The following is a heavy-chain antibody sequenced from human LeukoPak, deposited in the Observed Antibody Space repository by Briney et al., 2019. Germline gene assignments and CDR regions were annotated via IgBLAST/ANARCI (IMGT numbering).Heavy chain of an antibody. J-gene: IGHJ5*02. V-gene: IGHV3-30*02. CDR2: IRYDGSNK. CDR1: GFTFSSYG. Sequence: PGGSLRLSCAASGFTFSSYGMHWVRQAPGKGLEWVAFIRYDGSNKYYADSVKGRFTISRDNSKNTLYLQMNSLRAEDTAVYYCAKDPYPDSSSWYGERGNNNWFDPWGQGTLVTVSS. CDR3: AKDPYPDSSSWYGERGNNNWFDP. D-gene: IGHD6-13*01.